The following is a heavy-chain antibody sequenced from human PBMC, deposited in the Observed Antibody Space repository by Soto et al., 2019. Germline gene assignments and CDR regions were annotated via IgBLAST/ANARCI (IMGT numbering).Heavy chain of an antibody. D-gene: IGHD3-22*01. J-gene: IGHJ2*01. V-gene: IGHV1-69*02. CDR3: ARLYYDNSGFNL. CDR2: IIPILGIA. Sequence: QVQLVQSGAEVKKPGSSVKVSCKASGGTFSSYTISWVRQAPGQGLEWMGRIIPILGIANYAQKFQGRVKITAEKSTSTDYMELSSLIFEVTAVYYCARLYYDNSGFNLWARGTLVTVS. CDR1: GGTFSSYT.